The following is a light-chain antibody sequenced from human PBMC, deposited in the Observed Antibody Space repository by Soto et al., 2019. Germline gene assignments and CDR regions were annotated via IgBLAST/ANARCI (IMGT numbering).Light chain of an antibody. CDR1: SSDIGGYNF. CDR2: DVS. V-gene: IGLV2-14*03. J-gene: IGLJ1*01. Sequence: QSALTQPASVSGSPGQSITISCTGTSSDIGGYNFVSWYQHHPGKAPKLLIHDVSNRPSGGYSRFSGSKSGNTASLTISGLQAEDVADYYFNSYRTVSTYVLGTGTKLTVL. CDR3: NSYRTVSTYV.